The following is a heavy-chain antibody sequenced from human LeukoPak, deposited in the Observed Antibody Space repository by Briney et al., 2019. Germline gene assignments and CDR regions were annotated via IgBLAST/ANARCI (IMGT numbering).Heavy chain of an antibody. D-gene: IGHD3-3*01. J-gene: IGHJ6*02. V-gene: IGHV3-48*01. CDR3: ASLPTPSGYYDYYYSYGMDV. CDR2: ISRSSETI. Sequence: GGSLRLSCAASGFTFSSYAMNWVRQAPGKGLEWLSYISRSSETIPYANSVQGRVTISRDNAKNSLYLQMNSLRAEDTAVYYCASLPTPSGYYDYYYSYGMDVWGQGTTVTVSS. CDR1: GFTFSSYA.